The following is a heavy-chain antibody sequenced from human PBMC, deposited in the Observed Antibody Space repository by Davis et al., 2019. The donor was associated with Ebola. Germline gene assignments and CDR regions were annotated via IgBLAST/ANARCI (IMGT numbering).Heavy chain of an antibody. Sequence: GGSLRLSCAASGFTFSDYWMTWVRQAPGKGLEWVANIKQDGSEIHYVDSVKGRFTISRDNAKNSLYLQMNSLRAEDTAVYYCARDVGVVPAAMTLDVWGPGTTVTVSS. CDR3: ARDVGVVPAAMTLDV. J-gene: IGHJ6*02. CDR2: IKQDGSEI. V-gene: IGHV3-7*01. D-gene: IGHD2-2*01. CDR1: GFTFSDYW.